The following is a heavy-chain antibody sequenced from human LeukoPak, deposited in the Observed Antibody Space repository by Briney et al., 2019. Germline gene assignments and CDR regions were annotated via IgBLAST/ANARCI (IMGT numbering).Heavy chain of an antibody. D-gene: IGHD3-22*01. V-gene: IGHV3-7*01. CDR2: INQVGSEK. CDR1: GFTFSSYW. Sequence: GGSLRLSCAASGFTFSSYWMSWVRQARGKGLEWVATINQVGSEKYYVDSVKGRFTISRDNAKSLLYLQMNSLRAEDTALYYCASYFDGSGHDDCFDYWGQGTLVTVSS. J-gene: IGHJ4*02. CDR3: ASYFDGSGHDDCFDY.